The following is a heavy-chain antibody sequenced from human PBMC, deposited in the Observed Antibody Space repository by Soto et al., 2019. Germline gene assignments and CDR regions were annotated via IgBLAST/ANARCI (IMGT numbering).Heavy chain of an antibody. V-gene: IGHV3-23*01. D-gene: IGHD2-15*01. Sequence: GGSLRLSCAASGFTFSSYAMSWVRQAPGKGLEWVSAISGSGGSTYYADSGKGRFTISRDNAKNSLYLQMNSLRAEDTAVYYCARATMVVAGFDPWGQGTLVTVSS. J-gene: IGHJ5*02. CDR3: ARATMVVAGFDP. CDR1: GFTFSSYA. CDR2: ISGSGGST.